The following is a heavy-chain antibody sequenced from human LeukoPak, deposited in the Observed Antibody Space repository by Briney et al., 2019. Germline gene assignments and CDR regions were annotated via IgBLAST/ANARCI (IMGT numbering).Heavy chain of an antibody. D-gene: IGHD4-4*01. V-gene: IGHV1-46*01. J-gene: IGHJ4*02. Sequence: ASVTVSCKASGYTFTSYYMDWVRQAPGQGLEGMGLINPSGGSTIYAQKFQGRVTMTRDTSTSTVYMELSSLRSEDTAVYYCARWGYSNYADWGQGTLVTVSS. CDR3: ARWGYSNYAD. CDR1: GYTFTSYY. CDR2: INPSGGST.